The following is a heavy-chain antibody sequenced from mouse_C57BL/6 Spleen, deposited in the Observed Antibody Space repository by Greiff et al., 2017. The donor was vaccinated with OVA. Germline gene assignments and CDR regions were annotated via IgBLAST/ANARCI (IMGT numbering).Heavy chain of an antibody. Sequence: VQLQQSGPELVKPGASVKISCKASGYAFSSSWMNWVKQRPGKGLEWIGRIYPGDGDTNYNGKFKGKATLTADKSSSTAYMQLSSLTSEDSAVYFCARPTMAFYAMDYWGQGTSVTVSS. CDR3: ARPTMAFYAMDY. CDR2: IYPGDGDT. V-gene: IGHV1-82*01. J-gene: IGHJ4*01. CDR1: GYAFSSSW. D-gene: IGHD2-10*01.